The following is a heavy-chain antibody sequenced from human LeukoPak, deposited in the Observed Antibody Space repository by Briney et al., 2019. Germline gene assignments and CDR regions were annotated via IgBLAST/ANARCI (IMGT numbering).Heavy chain of an antibody. CDR2: INLNSGGT. CDR1: GYTFTAYY. D-gene: IGHD2-21*02. V-gene: IGHV1-2*02. CDR3: ARVAGGDWYYFDF. J-gene: IGHJ4*02. Sequence: ASVKVSCKPSGYTFTAYYMHWVRQAPGQGLEWMGWINLNSGGTNYAQNFQGRVTMTRDTSISAAYMELSRLGSDDTAIYYCARVAGGDWYYFDFWGQGTLVTVSS.